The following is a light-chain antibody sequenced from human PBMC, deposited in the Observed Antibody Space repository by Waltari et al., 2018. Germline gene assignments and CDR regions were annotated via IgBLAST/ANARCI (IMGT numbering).Light chain of an antibody. CDR1: SLRRYY. J-gene: IGLJ1*01. CDR2: GQN. Sequence: SSALTQDPAVSVALGQTVRITCPGYSLRRYYATWYQQKPGQAPVLVIFGQNKRPSGTPDRFSGSSSRNTASLTITGAQAEDEADYYCSCRDNSGFRHVFGTGTKVTV. CDR3: SCRDNSGFRHV. V-gene: IGLV3-19*01.